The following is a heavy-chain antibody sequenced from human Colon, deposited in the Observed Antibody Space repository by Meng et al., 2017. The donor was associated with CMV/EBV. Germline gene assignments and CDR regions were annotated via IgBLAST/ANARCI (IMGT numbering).Heavy chain of an antibody. V-gene: IGHV3-74*01. CDR1: GVAFSSHW. D-gene: IGHD4-17*01. J-gene: IGHJ4*02. CDR2: INSEGSST. CDR3: TSLNALRSSDY. Sequence: SCAASGVAFSSHWMHWVRQAPGKGLMWVSRINSEGSSTSHADSVKGRFTISRDNAKNTLYLQMNSLRAEDTAVYYCTSLNALRSSDYWGQGTLVTVSS.